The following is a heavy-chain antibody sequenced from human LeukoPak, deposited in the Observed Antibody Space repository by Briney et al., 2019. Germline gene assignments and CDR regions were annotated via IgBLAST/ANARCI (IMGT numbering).Heavy chain of an antibody. V-gene: IGHV4-59*01. J-gene: IGHJ4*02. CDR3: ARDSGPRFDY. CDR1: GGSISSYY. D-gene: IGHD6-19*01. Sequence: SETLSRTCTVSGGSISSYYWSWIRQPPGKGLEWIGYIYYSGSTNYNPSLKSRVTISVDTSKNQFSLKVSSVTAADTAVYYCARDSGPRFDYWGQGTLVTVSS. CDR2: IYYSGST.